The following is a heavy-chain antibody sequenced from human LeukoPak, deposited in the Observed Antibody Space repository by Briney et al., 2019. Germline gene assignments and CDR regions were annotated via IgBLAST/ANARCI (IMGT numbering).Heavy chain of an antibody. CDR1: GYTLTELS. CDR2: FDPEDGET. CDR3: AATPPFEDYSSGWSFDY. V-gene: IGHV1-24*01. Sequence: ASVTVSCKVSGYTLTELSMHWVRQAPGKGLEWMGGFDPEDGETIYAQKFQGRVTMTEDTSTDTAYMELSSLRSEDTAVYYCAATPPFEDYSSGWSFDYWGQGTLVTVSS. J-gene: IGHJ4*02. D-gene: IGHD6-19*01.